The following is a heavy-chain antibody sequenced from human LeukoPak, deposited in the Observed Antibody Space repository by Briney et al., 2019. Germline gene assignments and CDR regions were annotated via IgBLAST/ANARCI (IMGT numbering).Heavy chain of an antibody. V-gene: IGHV7-4-1*02. Sequence: ASVKVSCKASGYTFTSYYMHWVRQAPGQGLEWMGWINTNTGNPTYAQGFTGRFVFSLDTSVSTAYLQISSLKAEDTAVYYCARYGSPIHYYYMDVWGKGTTVTVSS. CDR1: GYTFTSYY. CDR3: ARYGSPIHYYYMDV. J-gene: IGHJ6*03. D-gene: IGHD3-9*01. CDR2: INTNTGNP.